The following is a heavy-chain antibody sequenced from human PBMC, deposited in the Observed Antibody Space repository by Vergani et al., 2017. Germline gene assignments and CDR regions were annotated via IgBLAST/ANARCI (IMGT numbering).Heavy chain of an antibody. Sequence: QVQLVESGGGVVQPGRSLRLSCAASGFTFNQYGMHWVRQAPGKGLEWVAVTWYDGNNKQYADSVKGRFTISRDNSKSTMYLQMNSLRDEDTGVYYCAKHFRGWRIDYCGQGTQVIVSS. V-gene: IGHV3-33*06. CDR1: GFTFNQYG. CDR2: TWYDGNNK. CDR3: AKHFRGWRIDY. J-gene: IGHJ4*02.